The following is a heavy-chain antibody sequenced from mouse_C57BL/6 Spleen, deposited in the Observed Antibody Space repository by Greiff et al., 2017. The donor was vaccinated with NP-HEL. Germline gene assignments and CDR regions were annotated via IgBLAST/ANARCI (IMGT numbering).Heavy chain of an antibody. CDR1: GYTFTSYW. J-gene: IGHJ1*03. CDR3: ARWGSNYPYWYFDV. Sequence: VQLQQPGAELVKPGASVKLSCKASGYTFTSYWMQWVKQRPGQGLEWIGEIDPSDSYTNYNQKFKGKATLTVDTSSSTAYMQLSSLTSEDSAVYYCARWGSNYPYWYFDVWGTGTTVTVSS. D-gene: IGHD2-5*01. CDR2: IDPSDSYT. V-gene: IGHV1-50*01.